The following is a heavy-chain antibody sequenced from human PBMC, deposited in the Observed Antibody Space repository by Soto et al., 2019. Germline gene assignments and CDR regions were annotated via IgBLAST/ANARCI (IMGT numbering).Heavy chain of an antibody. J-gene: IGHJ6*02. CDR3: ARIQYCSSTSCHTNYYYYGMDV. CDR1: GYTFTDHY. D-gene: IGHD2-2*02. Sequence: SVKVSCKASGYTFTDHYIHWVRQAPGQGLEWMGGIIPIFGTANYAQKFQGRVTITADKSTSTAYMELSSLRSEDTAVYYCARIQYCSSTSCHTNYYYYGMDVWGQGTTVTVSS. V-gene: IGHV1-69*06. CDR2: IIPIFGTA.